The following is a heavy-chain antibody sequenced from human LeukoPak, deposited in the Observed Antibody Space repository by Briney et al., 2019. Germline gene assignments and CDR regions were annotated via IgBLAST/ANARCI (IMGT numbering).Heavy chain of an antibody. CDR1: GYTFTGYY. D-gene: IGHD3-16*01. J-gene: IGHJ6*03. Sequence: ASVKVSCKASGYTFTGYYMHWVRQAPGQGLEWMGWINPNSGGTNYAQKFQGRVTITRNTSISTAYMELSSLRSEDTAVYYCARRMVGYVWAIRYYYYYMDVWGKGTTVTVSS. CDR3: ARRMVGYVWAIRYYYYYMDV. CDR2: INPNSGGT. V-gene: IGHV1-2*02.